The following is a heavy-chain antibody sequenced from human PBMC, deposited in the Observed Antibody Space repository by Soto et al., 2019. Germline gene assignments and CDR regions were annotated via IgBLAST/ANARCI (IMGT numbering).Heavy chain of an antibody. Sequence: XESLKISWKCSGYSFTSYWIGLVLQMPGKGLEWMGIIYPGDSDTRCSPSFQGQVTISADKSISTAYLQWSSLKASDTAMYYCARLGSPYYSDSSGTWDAAFDIWGQGTMVTVSS. CDR1: GYSFTSYW. CDR3: ARLGSPYYSDSSGTWDAAFDI. CDR2: IYPGDSDT. J-gene: IGHJ3*02. D-gene: IGHD3-22*01. V-gene: IGHV5-51*01.